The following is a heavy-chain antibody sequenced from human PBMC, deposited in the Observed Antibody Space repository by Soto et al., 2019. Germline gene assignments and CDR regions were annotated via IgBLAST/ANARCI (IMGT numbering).Heavy chain of an antibody. Sequence: EVQLTESGGGLVKPGGSLRLSCEGSGFNFRNFNMIWVRQAPGKGLEWVSSVSGSSSYIYYADSVKGRITVSRDNANNLVFMQMNGLRPEETAMYYCARDLRGHYGPWGEGTMVTFSS. D-gene: IGHD4-17*01. CDR1: GFNFRNFN. CDR2: VSGSSSYI. CDR3: ARDLRGHYGP. V-gene: IGHV3-21*06. J-gene: IGHJ3*01.